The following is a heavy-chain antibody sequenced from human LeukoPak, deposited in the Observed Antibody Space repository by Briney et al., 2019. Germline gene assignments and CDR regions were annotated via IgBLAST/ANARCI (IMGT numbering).Heavy chain of an antibody. CDR3: AGEEGIAGNDAFDI. CDR1: GFTVSSNY. Sequence: GGSLRLSCAASGFTVSSNYMSWVRQAPGKGLEWVSVIYSGGSTYYADSVKGRFTISRDNSKNTLYLQMNSLRAEDTAVYYCAGEEGIAGNDAFDIWGQGTRVTVSS. V-gene: IGHV3-53*01. D-gene: IGHD6-13*01. CDR2: IYSGGST. J-gene: IGHJ3*02.